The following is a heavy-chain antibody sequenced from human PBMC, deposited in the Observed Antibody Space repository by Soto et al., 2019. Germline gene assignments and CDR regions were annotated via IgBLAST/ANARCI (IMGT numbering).Heavy chain of an antibody. CDR2: INAGNGNT. CDR1: GYTFTSYA. D-gene: IGHD6-13*01. V-gene: IGHV1-3*01. Sequence: QVQLVQSGAEVKKPGASVKVSCKAYGYTFTSYAMHWVRQAPGQRLEWMGWINAGNGNTKYSQKFQGRVTITRDTSASTAYMELSSLRSEDTAVYYCASRGTSSSRYGDYFDYWGQGTLVTVSP. J-gene: IGHJ4*02. CDR3: ASRGTSSSRYGDYFDY.